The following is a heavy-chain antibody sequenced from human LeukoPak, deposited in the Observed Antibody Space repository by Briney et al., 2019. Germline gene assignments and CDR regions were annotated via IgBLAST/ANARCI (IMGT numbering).Heavy chain of an antibody. V-gene: IGHV3-53*05. D-gene: IGHD3-22*01. J-gene: IGHJ4*02. CDR1: GFTVSSNY. CDR2: IYSGGST. Sequence: GGSLRLSCAASGFTVSSNYMSWVRQAPGKGLEWVSVIYSGGSTCYADSVKGRFTISRDNSKNTLYLQMNSLRAEDTAVYYCAKDSFYYGSSGSLFDYWGQGTLVAVSS. CDR3: AKDSFYYGSSGSLFDY.